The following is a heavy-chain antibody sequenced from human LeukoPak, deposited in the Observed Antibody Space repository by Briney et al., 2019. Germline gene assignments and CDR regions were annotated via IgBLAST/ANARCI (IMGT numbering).Heavy chain of an antibody. Sequence: PGGSLRLSCAASGFTFSNYDMNWVRQAPGKGLEWVSHISRSGNTIYYGDSVKGRFTISRDNAKNSLYLQMNSLRAEDTAVYYCARSFYLLGRGTLVTVSS. CDR1: GFTFSNYD. J-gene: IGHJ2*01. CDR2: ISRSGNTI. V-gene: IGHV3-48*03. CDR3: ARSFYL.